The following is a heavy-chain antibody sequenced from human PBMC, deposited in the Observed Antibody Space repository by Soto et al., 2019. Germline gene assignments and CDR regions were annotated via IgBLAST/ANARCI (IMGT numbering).Heavy chain of an antibody. CDR1: GASISGFY. CDR2: IYATWTT. D-gene: IGHD1-1*01. Sequence: SETLSLTCTVSGASISGFYWSWIRKSAGKGLEWIGRIYATWTTDYNPSLKSRVMMSVDTSKKQFSLKLRSVTAADTAVYYCVRDGTKTLRDWFDPWGQGISVTVSS. CDR3: VRDGTKTLRDWFDP. V-gene: IGHV4-4*07. J-gene: IGHJ5*02.